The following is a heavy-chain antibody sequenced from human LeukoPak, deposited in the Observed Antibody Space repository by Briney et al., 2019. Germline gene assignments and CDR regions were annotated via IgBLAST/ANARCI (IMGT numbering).Heavy chain of an antibody. V-gene: IGHV3-9*01. J-gene: IGHJ4*02. CDR3: AKWKYSNSGIDDY. Sequence: GGSLRLSCAASGFTFDDYAMHWVRRAPGKGLEWVSGISWNSGSIGYADSVKGRFTISRDNAKNSLYLQMNSLRAEDTAVYYCAKWKYSNSGIDDYWGQGTLVTVSS. CDR1: GFTFDDYA. CDR2: ISWNSGSI. D-gene: IGHD6-6*01.